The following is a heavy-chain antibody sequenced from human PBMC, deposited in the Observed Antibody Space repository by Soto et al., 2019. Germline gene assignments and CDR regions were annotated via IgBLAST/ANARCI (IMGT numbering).Heavy chain of an antibody. D-gene: IGHD3-10*01. Sequence: SETLSLTCTVSGGSISSGGYYWSWIRQHPGKGLEWIGYIYYSGSTYYDPSLKSRVTISVDRSKNQFSLKLSSVTAADTAVYYCARAGITMVRGVINPPYFDYWGQGTLVTVSS. CDR2: IYYSGST. J-gene: IGHJ4*02. V-gene: IGHV4-31*03. CDR3: ARAGITMVRGVINPPYFDY. CDR1: GGSISSGGYY.